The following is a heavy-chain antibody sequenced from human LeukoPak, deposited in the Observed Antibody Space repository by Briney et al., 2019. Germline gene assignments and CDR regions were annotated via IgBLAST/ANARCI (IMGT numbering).Heavy chain of an antibody. V-gene: IGHV3-23*01. CDR3: ARDRQLSYYYDSSGYSPPTH. CDR1: GFTFSSYA. CDR2: ISGSGGST. D-gene: IGHD3-22*01. J-gene: IGHJ4*02. Sequence: GGSLRLSCAASGFTFSSYAMSWVRQAPGKGLEWVSAISGSGGSTYYADSVKGRFTISRDNSKNTLYLQMNSLRAEDTAVYYCARDRQLSYYYDSSGYSPPTHWGQGTLVTVSS.